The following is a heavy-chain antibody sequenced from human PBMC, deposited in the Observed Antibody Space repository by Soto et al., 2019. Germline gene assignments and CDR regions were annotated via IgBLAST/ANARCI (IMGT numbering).Heavy chain of an antibody. V-gene: IGHV3-15*01. CDR3: TTGRAYDSSGYPWYYFDY. Sequence: PGGSLRLSCAASGFTFSNAWMSWVRQAPGKGLEWVGRIKSKTDGGTTDYAAPVKGRFTISRDDSKNTLYLQMNSLKTEDTAVYYCTTGRAYDSSGYPWYYFDYWGQGTLVTVSS. CDR2: IKSKTDGGTT. J-gene: IGHJ4*02. D-gene: IGHD3-22*01. CDR1: GFTFSNAW.